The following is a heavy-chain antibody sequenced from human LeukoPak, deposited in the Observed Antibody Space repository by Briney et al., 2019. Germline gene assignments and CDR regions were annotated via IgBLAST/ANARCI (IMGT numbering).Heavy chain of an antibody. Sequence: ASVEVSCKASGGTFSSYAISWVRQAPGQGLEWMGRIIPILGIANYAQKFQGRVTITADKSTSTAYMELSSLRSEDTAVYYCARDAGYSYGQLDYWGQGTLVTVSS. CDR2: IIPILGIA. CDR1: GGTFSSYA. CDR3: ARDAGYSYGQLDY. D-gene: IGHD5-18*01. V-gene: IGHV1-69*04. J-gene: IGHJ4*02.